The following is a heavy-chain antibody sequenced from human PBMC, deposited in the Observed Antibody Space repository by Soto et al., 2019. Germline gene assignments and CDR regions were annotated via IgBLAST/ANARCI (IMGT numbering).Heavy chain of an antibody. CDR3: GKSLTVNTVGAQKYFDY. CDR2: IYWDDDK. Sequence: SGPTLVNPTQTLTLTCTFSGFSLSTSGVGVGWIRQPPGKALEWLALIYWDDDKRYSPSLKSRLTITKDTSKNQVVLTMTNMDPVETATYYCGKSLTVNTVGAQKYFDYWGQGSLVTVSS. V-gene: IGHV2-5*02. CDR1: GFSLSTSGVG. D-gene: IGHD4-4*01. J-gene: IGHJ4*02.